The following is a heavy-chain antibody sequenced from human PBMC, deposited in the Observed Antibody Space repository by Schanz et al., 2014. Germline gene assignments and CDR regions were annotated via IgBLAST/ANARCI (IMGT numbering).Heavy chain of an antibody. D-gene: IGHD2-2*01. J-gene: IGHJ5*02. Sequence: QVQLVQSGAEVKKPGASVRVSCKVSGYAFTTYGISWVRQAPGQGPEFMGWISTFRNEDTNSAQRYQGRLTMTTDASTSTAYVELKSRRSDDAAADYCARERRRYGCTASCLYDDWFDPWGQGTLVIVSS. CDR1: GYAFTTYG. CDR3: ARERRRYGCTASCLYDDWFDP. CDR2: ISTFRNEDT. V-gene: IGHV1-18*01.